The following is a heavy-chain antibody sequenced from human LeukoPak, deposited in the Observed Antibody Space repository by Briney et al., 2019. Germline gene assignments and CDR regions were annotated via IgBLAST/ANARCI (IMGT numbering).Heavy chain of an antibody. CDR3: ARGHYYYNSGSYYYMDV. D-gene: IGHD3-10*01. CDR1: GGSFSGYY. J-gene: IGHJ6*03. CDR2: INHSGST. Sequence: PSETLSLTCAVYGGSFSGYYWSWIRQPPGKGLELIGEINHSGSTNYNPSLKSRVTMSVDTSKNQFSLKLSSVTAADTAVYYCARGHYYYNSGSYYYMDVWGKGTTVTISS. V-gene: IGHV4-34*01.